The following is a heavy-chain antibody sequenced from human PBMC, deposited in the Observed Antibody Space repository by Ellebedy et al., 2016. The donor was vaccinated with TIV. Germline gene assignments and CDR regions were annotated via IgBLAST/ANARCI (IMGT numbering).Heavy chain of an antibody. CDR1: SDYY. CDR3: ASDPCAGSFPPNAFDL. J-gene: IGHJ3*01. D-gene: IGHD2-8*02. CDR2: FSSSGSTT. V-gene: IGHV3-11*04. Sequence: GGSLRLSCAAFSDYYISWIRQAPGKGLEWVSEFSSSGSTTWYADSVDGRFTGSRDNAKNSLYLQMNSLRVQDTALSFCASDPCAGSFPPNAFDLWGQGTMVTVSS.